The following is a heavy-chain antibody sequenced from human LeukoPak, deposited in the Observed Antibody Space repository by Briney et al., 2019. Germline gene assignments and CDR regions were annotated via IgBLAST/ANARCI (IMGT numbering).Heavy chain of an antibody. CDR2: ISAYNGNT. V-gene: IGHV1-18*04. CDR3: ARDLGYSSSRGDFDY. D-gene: IGHD6-13*01. CDR1: GYTFTNYG. J-gene: IGHJ4*02. Sequence: ASVKVSCKASGYTFTNYGISWVRQAPGQGRERMGWISAYNGNTNYAQKLQGRVTMTTDTSTSTAYMELRSLRSDDTAVYYCARDLGYSSSRGDFDYWGQGTLVTVSS.